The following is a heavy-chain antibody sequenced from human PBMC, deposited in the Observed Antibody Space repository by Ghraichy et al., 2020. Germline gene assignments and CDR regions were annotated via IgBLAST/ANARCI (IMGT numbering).Heavy chain of an antibody. CDR2: ISAYNGNT. J-gene: IGHJ5*02. Sequence: ASVKVSCKASGYTFTSYGISWVRQAPGQGLEWMGWISAYNGNTNYAQKLQGRVTMTTDKSTSTAYMELRSLRSDDTAVYYCARDPPYSSSWYNWFDPWGQGTLVTVSS. V-gene: IGHV1-18*01. CDR1: GYTFTSYG. D-gene: IGHD6-13*01. CDR3: ARDPPYSSSWYNWFDP.